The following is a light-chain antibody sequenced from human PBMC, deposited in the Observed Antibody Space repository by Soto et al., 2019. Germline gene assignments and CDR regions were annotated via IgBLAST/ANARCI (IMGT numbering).Light chain of an antibody. CDR3: QQYKFLPRR. J-gene: IGKJ1*01. V-gene: IGKV1-5*01. CDR2: DAS. Sequence: DIQLTPSPSTLYASVGDRVSITCRAGQSISSWLSWYQQKPGKAPKLLIYDASRLQNGGPSRFRGAESGTEFTLTIIILQPDDFTGYYCQQYKFLPRRSGHVAKVDIK. CDR1: QSISSW.